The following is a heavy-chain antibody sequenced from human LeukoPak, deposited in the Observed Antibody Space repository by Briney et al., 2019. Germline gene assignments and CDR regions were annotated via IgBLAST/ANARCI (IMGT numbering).Heavy chain of an antibody. CDR2: ISYDGSNK. Sequence: GRSLRLSCAASEFTFSSYAFHWVRRAPGKGLEWVAVISYDGSNKHYADSVKGRFTISRDNSKNTLYLQMNSLRAGDTAVYYCARDLPWFDPWGQGTLVTVSS. J-gene: IGHJ5*02. V-gene: IGHV3-30*04. D-gene: IGHD5/OR15-5a*01. CDR1: EFTFSSYA. CDR3: ARDLPWFDP.